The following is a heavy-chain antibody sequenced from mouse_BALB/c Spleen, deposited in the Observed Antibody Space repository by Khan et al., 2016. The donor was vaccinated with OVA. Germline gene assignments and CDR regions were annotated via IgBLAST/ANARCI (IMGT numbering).Heavy chain of an antibody. Sequence: QIQLVQSGPELKKPGETVKISCKASGYTFTNYGMNWVRQAPGKGLKWMGWINTYTGEPTYADDFKGRFAFSLETSASTASLQINNRKNDDTSTCFVARMKPYWYFDVWGAGTTVTVSS. J-gene: IGHJ1*01. CDR2: INTYTGEP. CDR3: ARMKPYWYFDV. CDR1: GYTFTNYG. V-gene: IGHV9-3-1*01.